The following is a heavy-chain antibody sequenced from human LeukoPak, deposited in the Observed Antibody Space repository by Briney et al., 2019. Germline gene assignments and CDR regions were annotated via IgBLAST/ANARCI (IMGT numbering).Heavy chain of an antibody. D-gene: IGHD4/OR15-4a*01. J-gene: IGHJ3*02. CDR2: ISSSSSYI. Sequence: GGSLRLSCAGSGFAFDEYGIHWVRQAPGKGLEWVSSISSSSSYIYYADSVKGRFTISRDNAKNSLYLQMNSLRAEDTAVYYCARAAVRTNAFDIWGQGTMVTVSS. CDR1: GFAFDEYG. CDR3: ARAAVRTNAFDI. V-gene: IGHV3-21*01.